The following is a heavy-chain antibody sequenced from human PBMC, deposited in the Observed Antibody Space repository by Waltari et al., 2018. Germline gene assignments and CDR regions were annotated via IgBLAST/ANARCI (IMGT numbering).Heavy chain of an antibody. J-gene: IGHJ4*02. CDR2: FSGSGGST. CDR3: AKDTDLIVMVTGGFDY. D-gene: IGHD2-21*02. Sequence: EVQLLASGGGLVQPGGSLRLSCAASGFPFGSYAMSWVRQAPGKGLEWVSVFSGSGGSTYYADSVKGRFTISRDISKNTLFLQMNSLRAEDTAVYYCAKDTDLIVMVTGGFDYWGQGTLVTVSS. CDR1: GFPFGSYA. V-gene: IGHV3-23*01.